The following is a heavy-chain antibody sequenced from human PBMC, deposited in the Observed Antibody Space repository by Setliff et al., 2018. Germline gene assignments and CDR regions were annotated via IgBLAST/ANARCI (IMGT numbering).Heavy chain of an antibody. CDR2: IYTSGTT. V-gene: IGHV4-61*09. CDR1: GDSLSSGPYY. D-gene: IGHD4-17*01. CDR3: ARGRLLYVGDSHYFDN. Sequence: SETLSLTCTVSGDSLSSGPYYWTWVRQPAGKGLEWIGHIYTSGTTNYSPSLKTRVPISTDTSKNQFSLQLTSVTATDTAVYYCARGRLLYVGDSHYFDNWGQGTLVTVSS. J-gene: IGHJ4*02.